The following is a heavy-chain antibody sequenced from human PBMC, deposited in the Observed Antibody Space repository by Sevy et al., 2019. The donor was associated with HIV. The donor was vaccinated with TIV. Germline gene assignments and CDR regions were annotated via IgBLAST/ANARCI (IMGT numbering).Heavy chain of an antibody. Sequence: GGSLRLSCAVSGFTFNNAWMNWVRQAPGTGLQWVGLIKSKIDGETTDYAAPLKGRFTISRDDSKNTLYLQMNSLKIDDTAVYHCATAPGYYDSAPFDYWGPGTLVTVSS. CDR2: IKSKIDGETT. CDR1: GFTFNNAW. J-gene: IGHJ4*02. CDR3: ATAPGYYDSAPFDY. D-gene: IGHD3-22*01. V-gene: IGHV3-15*01.